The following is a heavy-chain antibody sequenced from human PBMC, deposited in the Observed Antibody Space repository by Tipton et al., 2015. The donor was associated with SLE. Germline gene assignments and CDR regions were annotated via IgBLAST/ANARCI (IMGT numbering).Heavy chain of an antibody. V-gene: IGHV3-23*01. CDR3: AKDRANRNYGGDAFEI. CDR2: ISGSADFT. J-gene: IGHJ3*02. CDR1: GFTFTNYA. Sequence: SLRLSCAASGFTFTNYAISWVRQAPGKGLEWVSAISGSADFTYYADSVKGRFTISRDNSRNTLYLQMNSLRAEDTAIYYCAKDRANRNYGGDAFEIWGQGTMVTVSS. D-gene: IGHD1-7*01.